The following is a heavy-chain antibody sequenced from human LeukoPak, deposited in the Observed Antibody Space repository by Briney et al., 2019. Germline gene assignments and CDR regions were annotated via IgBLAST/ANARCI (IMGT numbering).Heavy chain of an antibody. CDR3: ARAYYYDSSGYYYFDY. J-gene: IGHJ4*02. V-gene: IGHV4-34*01. CDR2: INHSGST. CDR1: GGSFSGYY. D-gene: IGHD3-22*01. Sequence: SETLSLTCAVYGGSFSGYYWSWIRQPPGKGREWIGEINHSGSTNYNPSLKSRVTISVDTSKNQFSLKLSSVTAADTAVYYCARAYYYDSSGYYYFDYWGQGTLVTVSS.